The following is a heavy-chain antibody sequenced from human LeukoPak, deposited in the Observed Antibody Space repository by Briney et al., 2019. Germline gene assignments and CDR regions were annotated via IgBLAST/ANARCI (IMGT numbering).Heavy chain of an antibody. CDR3: ARSDSGYYYYYYMDV. CDR1: GGTFSSYA. J-gene: IGHJ6*03. CDR2: IIPIFGTA. V-gene: IGHV1-69*05. D-gene: IGHD5-12*01. Sequence: SVTVSCKASGGTFSSYAISWVRQAPGQGLEWMGGIIPIFGTANYAQKFQGRVTITTDESTSTAYMELSSLRSEGTAVYYCARSDSGYYYYYYMDVWGKGTTVTVSS.